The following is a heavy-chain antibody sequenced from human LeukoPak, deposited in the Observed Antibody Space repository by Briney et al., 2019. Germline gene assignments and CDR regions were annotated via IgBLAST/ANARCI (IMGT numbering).Heavy chain of an antibody. D-gene: IGHD5-18*01. J-gene: IGHJ4*02. CDR2: ISYDGSNK. CDR3: AKDWGTAMVIYYFDY. CDR1: GFTFSSYG. V-gene: IGHV3-30*18. Sequence: GGSLRLSCAASGFTFSSYGMHWVRQAPGNGLEWVAVISYDGSNKYYADSVKGRFTISRDNSKNTLYLQMNSLRAEDTAVYYCAKDWGTAMVIYYFDYWGQGTLVTVSS.